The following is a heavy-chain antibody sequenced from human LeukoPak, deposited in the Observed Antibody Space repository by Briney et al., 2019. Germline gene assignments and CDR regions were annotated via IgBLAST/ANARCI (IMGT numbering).Heavy chain of an antibody. D-gene: IGHD6-13*01. Sequence: PGGSLRLSCAASGFTFSSFSMSWVRQAPGKGLEWVSSISSSSSYIYYADSVKGRFTISRDNAKKSLYLQMNSLRAEDTAVYYCARAGCSSSCPLRNNWFDPWGQRTLVTVSS. J-gene: IGHJ5*02. CDR3: ARAGCSSSCPLRNNWFDP. CDR2: ISSSSSYI. CDR1: GFTFSSFS. V-gene: IGHV3-21*01.